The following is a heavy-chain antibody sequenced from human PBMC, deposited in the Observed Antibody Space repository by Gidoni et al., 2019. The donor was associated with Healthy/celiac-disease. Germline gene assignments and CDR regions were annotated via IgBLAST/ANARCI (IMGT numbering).Heavy chain of an antibody. D-gene: IGHD3-16*01. CDR1: GFTFTSSR. J-gene: IGHJ6*02. Sequence: EVQLVESGGGLVKPGGSLRLSCAASGFTFTSSRMTWVRQAPGKGLEWVSSISSSSSYIYYADSVKGRFTISRDNAKNSLYLQMNSLRAEDTAVYYCARDLILFPQISLDYYYYGMDVWGQGTTVTVSS. CDR2: ISSSSSYI. V-gene: IGHV3-21*01. CDR3: ARDLILFPQISLDYYYYGMDV.